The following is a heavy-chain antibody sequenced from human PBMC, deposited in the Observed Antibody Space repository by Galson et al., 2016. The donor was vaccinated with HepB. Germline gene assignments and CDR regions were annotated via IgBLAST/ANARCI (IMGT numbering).Heavy chain of an antibody. CDR2: GRSKAYGGTT. D-gene: IGHD6-13*01. V-gene: IGHV3-49*03. CDR1: GFTFADYA. Sequence: SLRLSCAASGFTFADYAVTWFRQAPGKGLEWVGFGRSKAYGGTTKYAASVKDRFTMSRDDSKSIAYLQMNSLETGDTAIYYCTRNIAATSIGWFDPWGQGTLVTVSS. CDR3: TRNIAATSIGWFDP. J-gene: IGHJ5*02.